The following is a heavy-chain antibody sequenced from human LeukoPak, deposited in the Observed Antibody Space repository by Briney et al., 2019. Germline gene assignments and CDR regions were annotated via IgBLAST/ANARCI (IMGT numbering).Heavy chain of an antibody. Sequence: SQTLSLTCTVSGGSISSGSYYWSWIRQPAGKGLEWIGRIYTSGSTNYNPSLKSRVTISVDTSKNQFSLRLSSVTAADTAVYYCARLSPNYDSSGYYWIDYWGQGTLVTVSS. V-gene: IGHV4-61*02. CDR1: GGSISSGSYY. CDR3: ARLSPNYDSSGYYWIDY. D-gene: IGHD3-22*01. CDR2: IYTSGST. J-gene: IGHJ4*02.